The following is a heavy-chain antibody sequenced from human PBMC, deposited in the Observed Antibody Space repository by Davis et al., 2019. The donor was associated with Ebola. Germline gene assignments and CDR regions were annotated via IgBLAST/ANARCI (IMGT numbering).Heavy chain of an antibody. CDR1: GGSFSGYY. Sequence: SETLSLTCAVYGGSFSGYYWSWIRQPPGKGLEWIGEINHSGSTNYNPSLKSRVTISVDTSKNQFSLKLSSVTAADTAVYYCASGSDTVGYGMDVWGQGTTVTVSS. CDR2: INHSGST. CDR3: ASGSDTVGYGMDV. V-gene: IGHV4-34*01. J-gene: IGHJ6*02. D-gene: IGHD4-23*01.